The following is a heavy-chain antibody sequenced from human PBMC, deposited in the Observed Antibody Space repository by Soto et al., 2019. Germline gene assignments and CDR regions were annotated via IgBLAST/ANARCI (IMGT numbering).Heavy chain of an antibody. V-gene: IGHV1-8*01. CDR2: MDPNSGNT. J-gene: IGHJ4*02. D-gene: IGHD6-19*01. CDR3: ARGRGWRDY. CDR1: GYTFTNYD. Sequence: QVQLVQSGAEVKKPEASVKVSCKASGYTFTNYDINWVRQAPGQGLEWMGWMDPNSGNTDYAQKFQGRVTITRNTSISTAYLELSSLSSEDTAVYYCARGRGWRDYWGQGTLVTVSS.